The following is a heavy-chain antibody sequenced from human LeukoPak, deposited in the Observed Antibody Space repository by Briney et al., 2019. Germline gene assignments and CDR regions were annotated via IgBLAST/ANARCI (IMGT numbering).Heavy chain of an antibody. D-gene: IGHD6-19*01. V-gene: IGHV3-66*04. CDR2: VYSGDST. CDR3: ARPARSSGWYFDY. CDR1: GFTVSSNY. J-gene: IGHJ4*02. Sequence: GGSLRLSCAASGFTVSSNYMSWVPQAPGKGLEWVSVVYSGDSTDYADSVKGRFTISRDNSKNTLYLQMNSLRAEDTAMYYCARPARSSGWYFDYWGQGTLVTVSS.